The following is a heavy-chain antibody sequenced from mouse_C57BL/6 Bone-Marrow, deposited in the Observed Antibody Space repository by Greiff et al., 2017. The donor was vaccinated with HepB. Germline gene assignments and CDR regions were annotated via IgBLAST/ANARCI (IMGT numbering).Heavy chain of an antibody. V-gene: IGHV1-15*01. Sequence: VQLVESGAELVRPGASVTLSCKASGYTFTDYEMHWVKQTPVHGLEWIGAIDPETGGTAYNQKFKGKAILTADKSSSTAYMGLRSLTSEDSAVYYCTREGWRDFDYWGQGTTLTVSS. J-gene: IGHJ2*01. CDR3: TREGWRDFDY. D-gene: IGHD3-3*01. CDR1: GYTFTDYE. CDR2: IDPETGGT.